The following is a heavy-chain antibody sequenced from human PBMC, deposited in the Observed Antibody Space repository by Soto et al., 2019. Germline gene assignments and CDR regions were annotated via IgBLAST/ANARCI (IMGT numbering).Heavy chain of an antibody. CDR2: IWYDGSNK. D-gene: IGHD3-22*01. J-gene: IGHJ6*02. V-gene: IGHV3-33*06. CDR1: GFTFSSYG. Sequence: QVQLVESGGGVVQPGRSLRLSCAASGFTFSSYGMHWVRQAPGKGLEWVAVIWYDGSNKYYADSVKGRFSISRDNSKNTLYLQMNSLRAEDTAVYYCAKGASSSGYSSYSYYGMDVWCQGTTVTVSS. CDR3: AKGASSSGYSSYSYYGMDV.